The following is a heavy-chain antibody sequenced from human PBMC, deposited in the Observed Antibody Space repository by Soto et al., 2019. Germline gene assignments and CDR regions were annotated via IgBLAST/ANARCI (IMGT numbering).Heavy chain of an antibody. V-gene: IGHV1-8*01. D-gene: IGHD2-15*01. J-gene: IGHJ3*02. CDR3: ARGRPNRRYCSGGSCYRGNFIGAFDI. Sequence: ASVKVSGKASGYTFTSYDINWVRQATGQGLEWMGWMNPNSGNTGYAQKFQGRVTMTRNTSISTAYMELSSLRSEDTAVYYCARGRPNRRYCSGGSCYRGNFIGAFDIWGQGTMVTVSS. CDR2: MNPNSGNT. CDR1: GYTFTSYD.